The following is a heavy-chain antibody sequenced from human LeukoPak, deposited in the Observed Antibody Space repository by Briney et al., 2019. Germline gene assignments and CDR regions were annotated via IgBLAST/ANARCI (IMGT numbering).Heavy chain of an antibody. CDR2: ISANNGNT. Sequence: ASVKVSCKASGYTFATYGIIWVRQAPGQGLEWMGWISANNGNTNYTQKVQGRVTMTTDTSTSTAYLELRSLRSDDTAVYYCARGALLLWFGESNDYWGQGTLVTVSS. CDR1: GYTFATYG. D-gene: IGHD3-10*01. J-gene: IGHJ4*02. CDR3: ARGALLLWFGESNDY. V-gene: IGHV1-18*01.